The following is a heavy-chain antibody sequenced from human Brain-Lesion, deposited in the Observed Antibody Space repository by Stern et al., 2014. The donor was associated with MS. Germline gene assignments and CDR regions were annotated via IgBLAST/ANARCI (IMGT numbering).Heavy chain of an antibody. D-gene: IGHD3/OR15-3a*01. Sequence: VQLEESGPGLVKPSETLSLTCSISGGSVSSNRYYWGWIRQPPGKGLEWIGIIYYSGATFYNPSLKSRVSISMGTSKNQFSLSLSSVTAADTAVYYCGRAGLDDTFDVWGQGTMVTVSS. CDR2: IYYSGAT. CDR3: GRAGLDDTFDV. V-gene: IGHV4-39*01. CDR1: GGSVSSNRYY. J-gene: IGHJ3*01.